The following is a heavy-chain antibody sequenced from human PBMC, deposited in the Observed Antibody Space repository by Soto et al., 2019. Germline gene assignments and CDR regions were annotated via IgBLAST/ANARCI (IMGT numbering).Heavy chain of an antibody. J-gene: IGHJ3*02. Sequence: GGSLRLSCAASGFTVSSNYMSWVRQAPGKGLEWVLVIYSGGSTYYADSVKGRFTISRDNSKNTLYLQMNSLRAEDTAVYYCASRMVILNAFDIWGQGTMVTVSS. CDR1: GFTVSSNY. CDR2: IYSGGST. V-gene: IGHV3-53*01. D-gene: IGHD2-21*01. CDR3: ASRMVILNAFDI.